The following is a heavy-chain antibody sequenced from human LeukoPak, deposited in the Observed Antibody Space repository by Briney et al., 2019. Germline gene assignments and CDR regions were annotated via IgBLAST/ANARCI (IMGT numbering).Heavy chain of an antibody. CDR2: ISGSGGST. Sequence: GGSLRLSCAASGFTFSSYAMSWVRQAPGKGLEWVSAISGSGGSTYYADSVKGRFTISRDNSKNTLYLQMNSLRAEDTAVYYCARDMVRGVQNWFDPWGQGTLVTVSS. D-gene: IGHD3-10*01. CDR1: GFTFSSYA. J-gene: IGHJ5*02. CDR3: ARDMVRGVQNWFDP. V-gene: IGHV3-23*01.